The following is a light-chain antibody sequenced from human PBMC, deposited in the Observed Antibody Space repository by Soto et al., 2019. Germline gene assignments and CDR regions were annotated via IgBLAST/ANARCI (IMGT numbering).Light chain of an antibody. Sequence: EVVLTQSPGTLSLSPGERATLSCRASQSISSNYLAWYQQKPGQAPRLLIYSASIRAPGIPDRFGDSGSGTDFTLTISRLEPEDFAVYYCQQYDTSPPTFGQGTKVDIK. J-gene: IGKJ2*01. V-gene: IGKV3-20*01. CDR2: SAS. CDR1: QSISSNY. CDR3: QQYDTSPPT.